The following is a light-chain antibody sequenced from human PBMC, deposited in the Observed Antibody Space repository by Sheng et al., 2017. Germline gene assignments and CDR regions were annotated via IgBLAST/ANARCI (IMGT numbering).Light chain of an antibody. J-gene: IGKJ1*01. CDR3: QQEYSTPTWT. CDR1: QGVSSY. CDR2: AAS. Sequence: AIRMTQSPSSLSASTGDRVTITCRASQGVSSYLAWYQQKPGKAPKLLIYAASSLQSGVPSRFSGSGSGTDFTLTISSLQPEDFATYFCQQEYSTPTWTFGQGTKVEIK. V-gene: IGKV1-8*01.